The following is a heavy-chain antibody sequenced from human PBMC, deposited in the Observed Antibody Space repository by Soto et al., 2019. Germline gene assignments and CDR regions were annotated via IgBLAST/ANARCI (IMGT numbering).Heavy chain of an antibody. CDR2: IYPGDSDT. D-gene: IGHD2-2*01. V-gene: IGHV5-51*01. CDR1: GYSFTNYW. Sequence: GESLKVSCKGSGYSFTNYWIGWVRQMPGKGLEWMGIIYPGDSDTRYSPSFQGQVTISADKSISTAYLQWSSLKASDTAMYYCARQRGYCTSATCYEDDYWGQGTLVTSPQ. CDR3: ARQRGYCTSATCYEDDY. J-gene: IGHJ4*02.